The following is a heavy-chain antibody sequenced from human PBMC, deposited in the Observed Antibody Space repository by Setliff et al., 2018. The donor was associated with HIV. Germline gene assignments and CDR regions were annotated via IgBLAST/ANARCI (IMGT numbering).Heavy chain of an antibody. J-gene: IGHJ4*02. CDR1: GGSISSYY. CDR2: IYYSGST. Sequence: TLSLTCSVSGGSISSYYWSWIRQPPGKGLEWIGYIYYSGSTNYNPSLESRVTISVDTSKNQFSLKLSSVTAADTAMYYCARHWGYSYGIDYWGQGIPVTVS. CDR3: ARHWGYSYGIDY. V-gene: IGHV4-59*08. D-gene: IGHD5-18*01.